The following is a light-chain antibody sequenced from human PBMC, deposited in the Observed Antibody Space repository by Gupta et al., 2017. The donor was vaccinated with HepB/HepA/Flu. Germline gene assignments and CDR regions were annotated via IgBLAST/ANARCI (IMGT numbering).Light chain of an antibody. J-gene: IGKJ2*04. CDR2: AAS. Sequence: DIQMTQSPSSLSASVGDRVTITCRASQRISSYLNWYQQKPGKAPKLLLYAASSLQSGVPSRFSGSGSGTDFTLTIRSLQTEDFATYYCQQSYGIPRSFGQGTKLEIK. CDR1: QRISSY. V-gene: IGKV1-39*01. CDR3: QQSYGIPRS.